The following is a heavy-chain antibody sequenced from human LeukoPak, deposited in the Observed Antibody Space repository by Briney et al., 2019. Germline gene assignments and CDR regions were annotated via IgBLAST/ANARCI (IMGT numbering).Heavy chain of an antibody. CDR2: IYPGDSDT. V-gene: IGHV5-51*01. CDR3: ARFFDWAGFDY. D-gene: IGHD3-9*01. J-gene: IGHJ4*02. CDR1: GYSFTSYW. Sequence: GESLQISCQGSGYSFTSYWIGWVRPMPGKGLEWMGIIYPGDSDTRYSPSFQGQVTISADKSISTAYLQWSSLKASDTAMYYCARFFDWAGFDYWGQGTLVTVSS.